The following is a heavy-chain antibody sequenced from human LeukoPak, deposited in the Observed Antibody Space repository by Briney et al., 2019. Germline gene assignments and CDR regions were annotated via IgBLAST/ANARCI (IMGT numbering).Heavy chain of an antibody. Sequence: SETLSLTCGVDGGSFSGYYWNWIRQPPGKGLEWIGEINHSGSTNYNPSLKSRVTISVDTSKNQFSLKLSSVTAADTAVYYCARGSGFLEWSNHYYFDYWGQGTLVTVSS. J-gene: IGHJ4*02. CDR2: INHSGST. V-gene: IGHV4-34*01. D-gene: IGHD3-3*01. CDR1: GGSFSGYY. CDR3: ARGSGFLEWSNHYYFDY.